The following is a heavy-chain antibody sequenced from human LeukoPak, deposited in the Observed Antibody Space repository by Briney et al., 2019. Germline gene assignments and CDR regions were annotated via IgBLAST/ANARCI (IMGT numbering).Heavy chain of an antibody. CDR3: ARDCSSTSCTGAFDY. V-gene: IGHV1-2*04. CDR2: INPNSGGT. CDR1: GYTVTSYY. J-gene: IGHJ4*02. Sequence: ASVKVSCKASGYTVTSYYMHWVRQAPGQGLEWMGWINPNSGGTNYAQKFQGWVTMTRDTSISTAYMELSRLRSDDTAVYYCARDCSSTSCTGAFDYWGQGTLVTVSS. D-gene: IGHD2-2*01.